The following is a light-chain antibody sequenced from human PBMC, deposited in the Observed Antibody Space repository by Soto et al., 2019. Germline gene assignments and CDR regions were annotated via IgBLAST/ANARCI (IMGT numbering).Light chain of an antibody. V-gene: IGKV3-20*01. CDR3: QQYGRSVT. CDR1: QSVSSSY. Sequence: ELVLTQSPGTLSLSPGERATLSCRASQSVSSSYLAWYQQKPGQAPRLLIYGTSSRATGIPDRFSGSESGTDFTLTISRLEPEDFAVYYCQQYGRSVTFGGGTKVEI. J-gene: IGKJ4*01. CDR2: GTS.